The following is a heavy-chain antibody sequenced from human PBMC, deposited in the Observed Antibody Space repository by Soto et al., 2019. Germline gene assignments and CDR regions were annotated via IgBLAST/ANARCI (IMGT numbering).Heavy chain of an antibody. CDR2: IWYDGSNK. CDR3: ARDPTIVGATTDNWFDP. CDR1: GFTFSSYG. J-gene: IGHJ5*02. D-gene: IGHD1-26*01. V-gene: IGHV3-33*01. Sequence: QVQLVESGGGVVQPGRSLRLSCAASGFTFSSYGMHWVRQAPGKGLEWLAVIWYDGSNKYYADSVKGRFTISRDNSKNTLYLQMNSLRAEDTAVYYCARDPTIVGATTDNWFDPWGQGTLVTVSS.